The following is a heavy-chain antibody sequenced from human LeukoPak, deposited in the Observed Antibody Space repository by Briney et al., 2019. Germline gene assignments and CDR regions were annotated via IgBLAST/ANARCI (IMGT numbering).Heavy chain of an antibody. V-gene: IGHV3-23*01. CDR2: FSGSGGNT. D-gene: IGHD3-22*01. Sequence: GGSLRLSCAASGFTFSSYAMSWVRQAPGKGLEWVSTFSGSGGNTYYADSVKGRFTISRDNSKNTLYLQMNSLRAEDTAVYYCARAPEHYYDSSGHFDYWGQGTLVTVSS. CDR1: GFTFSSYA. J-gene: IGHJ4*02. CDR3: ARAPEHYYDSSGHFDY.